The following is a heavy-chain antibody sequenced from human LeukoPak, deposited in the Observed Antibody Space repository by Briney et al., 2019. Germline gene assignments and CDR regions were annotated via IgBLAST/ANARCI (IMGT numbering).Heavy chain of an antibody. D-gene: IGHD1-26*01. Sequence: SETLSLTCTVSGGSISSYYWSWIRQPPGKRLEWIGYIYYSGSTNYNPSLKSRVTISVDTSKNQFSLKLSSVTAADTAVYYCASLVGGTPGAFDIWGQGTMVTVSS. CDR2: IYYSGST. CDR1: GGSISSYY. J-gene: IGHJ3*02. CDR3: ASLVGGTPGAFDI. V-gene: IGHV4-59*01.